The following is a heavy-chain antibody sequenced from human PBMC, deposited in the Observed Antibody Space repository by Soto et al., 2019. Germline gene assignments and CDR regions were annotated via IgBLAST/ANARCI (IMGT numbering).Heavy chain of an antibody. CDR1: GFTFSSYD. V-gene: IGHV3-13*04. D-gene: IGHD3-22*01. J-gene: IGHJ4*02. Sequence: GGSLRLSCSASGFTFSSYDMHWVRQGTGKGLEWVSAIGTAGDTYYAGSVKGRFTISRENAKNSLYLQMNSLRAGDTAIYFCARAIGPTLFDYWGQGTLVTVSS. CDR2: IGTAGDT. CDR3: ARAIGPTLFDY.